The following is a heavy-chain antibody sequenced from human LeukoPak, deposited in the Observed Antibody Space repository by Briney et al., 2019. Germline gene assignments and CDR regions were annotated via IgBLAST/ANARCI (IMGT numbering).Heavy chain of an antibody. CDR2: ISSNGGST. Sequence: GGSLRLSCAASGFTFSSYAMHWVRQAPGKGLEYVSAISSNGGSTYYANSVKGRFTISRDNSKNTLYLQMGSLRAEDMAVYYCARPRDSGGSLHYYYYYMDVWGKGTTVTVSS. CDR1: GFTFSSYA. CDR3: ARPRDSGGSLHYYYYYMDV. D-gene: IGHD2-15*01. V-gene: IGHV3-64*01. J-gene: IGHJ6*03.